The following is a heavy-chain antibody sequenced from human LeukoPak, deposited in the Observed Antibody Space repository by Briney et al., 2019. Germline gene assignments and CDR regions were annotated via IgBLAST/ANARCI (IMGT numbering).Heavy chain of an antibody. V-gene: IGHV3-53*01. D-gene: IGHD3-22*01. CDR3: ARGPPYDRFDY. CDR2: IYSGGST. CDR1: RFTVSSKY. Sequence: PGGSLRLSCAASRFTVSSKYMSWVRQAPGKGLEWASIIYSGGSTYYADSVKGRFTISRDNSKDTLYLQMNSLRADDTAVYYCARGPPYDRFDYWGQGTLVTVSS. J-gene: IGHJ4*02.